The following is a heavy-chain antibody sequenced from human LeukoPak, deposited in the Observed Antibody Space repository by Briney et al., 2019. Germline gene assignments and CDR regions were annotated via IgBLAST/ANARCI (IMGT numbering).Heavy chain of an antibody. CDR2: ISGSGGST. Sequence: GGSLRLSCAASGFTFSSYAMSWVRQARGKGLEWVSSISGSGGSTYYADSVKGRFTISRDNSKNTLYLQMNSLRAEDTAVYYCAKPRSDYYYSAFDYWGQGTLVTVSS. CDR1: GFTFSSYA. D-gene: IGHD3-22*01. J-gene: IGHJ4*02. V-gene: IGHV3-23*01. CDR3: AKPRSDYYYSAFDY.